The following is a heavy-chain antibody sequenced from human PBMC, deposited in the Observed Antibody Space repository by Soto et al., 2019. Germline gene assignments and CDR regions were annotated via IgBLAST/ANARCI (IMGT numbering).Heavy chain of an antibody. CDR1: GGSISSGGYY. CDR2: IHHSGST. V-gene: IGHV4-31*03. CDR3: VRGVLS. Sequence: QVQLQESGPGLVKASQTLSLTCNVSGGSISSGGYYWTWIRQHPGKGLGWIVNIHHSGSTFYNPSLQSRVSISVDTSKNHFSLKLSSVTAADTAVYFCVRGVLSWGQGTLVTVSS. D-gene: IGHD3-10*01. J-gene: IGHJ1*01.